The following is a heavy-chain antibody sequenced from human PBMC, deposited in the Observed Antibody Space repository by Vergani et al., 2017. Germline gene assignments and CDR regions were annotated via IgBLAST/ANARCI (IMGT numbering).Heavy chain of an antibody. CDR1: FDSIRNLY. CDR2: IHYSENT. Sequence: QVQLQESGPGLVKSSETLFLTCSVSFDSIRNLYCNWIRQPPGKGLEWIGSIHYSENTNYNPSLKTRVTISVDTYKNQFSLTLNSVTAADTAVYYCASDTHSGQRADRWGQGILVTVTS. V-gene: IGHV4-59*11. CDR3: ASDTHSGQRADR. D-gene: IGHD6-19*01. J-gene: IGHJ5*02.